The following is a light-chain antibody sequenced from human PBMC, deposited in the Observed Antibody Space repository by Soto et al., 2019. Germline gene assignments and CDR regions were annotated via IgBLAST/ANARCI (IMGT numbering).Light chain of an antibody. CDR3: VQYEDPPSTWT. CDR1: QNVNSRY. V-gene: IGKV3-20*01. Sequence: EIVLTQSPGTLSLSPGERGTLSCRTSQNVNSRYLAWYQHKPGQAPRLLIYDASRRATGIPDRFSRSASGTDFALTISRLEPEDFAVYYCVQYEDPPSTWTFGQGTKV. J-gene: IGKJ1*01. CDR2: DAS.